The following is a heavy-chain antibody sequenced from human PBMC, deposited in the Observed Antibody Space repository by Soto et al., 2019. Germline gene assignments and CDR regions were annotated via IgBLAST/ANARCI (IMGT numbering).Heavy chain of an antibody. CDR3: ARTDIVTTNWSDP. D-gene: IGHD5-12*01. CDR2: INHRGST. CDR1: GESFIGYY. Sequence: QVHLQQWGAGLLKPSETLSLTCAVYGESFIGYYWTWIRQPPGKGLEWIGEINHRGSTNYNPSLKSRVTISIDTSKNQFSLKLTSVTAADTSVYYCARTDIVTTNWSDPWGQGTLFTVSS. J-gene: IGHJ5*02. V-gene: IGHV4-34*02.